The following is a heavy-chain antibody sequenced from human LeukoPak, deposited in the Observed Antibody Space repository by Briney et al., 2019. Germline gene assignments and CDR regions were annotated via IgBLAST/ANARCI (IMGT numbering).Heavy chain of an antibody. CDR3: STEPRSLLY. J-gene: IGHJ4*01. Sequence: GGSLRLSCAASGFTFSIYEMNWVRQAPGKGLEWVSYISSGGSIIYYADSVKGRFTISRDNAKNSLYLQLNSLRSEDTALYYCSTEPRSLLYWGHGTLVTVSS. CDR1: GFTFSIYE. D-gene: IGHD4-17*01. CDR2: ISSGGSII. V-gene: IGHV3-48*03.